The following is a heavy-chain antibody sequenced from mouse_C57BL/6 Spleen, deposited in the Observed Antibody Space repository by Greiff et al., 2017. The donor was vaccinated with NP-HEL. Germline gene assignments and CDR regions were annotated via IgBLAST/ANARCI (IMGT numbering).Heavy chain of an antibody. CDR2: IDPSDSYT. CDR1: GYTFTSYW. D-gene: IGHD1-1*01. J-gene: IGHJ2*01. CDR3: ARGYYGSFDD. V-gene: IGHV1-50*01. Sequence: QVQLQQPGAELVKPGASVKLSCKASGYTFTSYWMQWVKQRPGQGLEWIGEIDPSDSYTNYNQKFKGKATLTVDTSSSTAYMQRSSLTSEDSAVYYCARGYYGSFDDWGQGTTLTVSS.